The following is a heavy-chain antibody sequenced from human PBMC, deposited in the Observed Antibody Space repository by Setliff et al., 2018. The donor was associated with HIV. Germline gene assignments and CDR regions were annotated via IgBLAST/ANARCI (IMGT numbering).Heavy chain of an antibody. J-gene: IGHJ4*01. CDR3: ASFFGDYGY. D-gene: IGHD3-10*01. CDR1: GFTFSRYW. CDR2: IGSSNHGI. V-gene: IGHV3-48*04. Sequence: GSLRPSCAASGFTFSRYWMIWVRQAPGKGLDWVAHIGSSNHGIHYTASVQGRFTVSRDNANNLLFLEMNNLRVEDTAVYYCASFFGDYGYWGHGTQVTVSS.